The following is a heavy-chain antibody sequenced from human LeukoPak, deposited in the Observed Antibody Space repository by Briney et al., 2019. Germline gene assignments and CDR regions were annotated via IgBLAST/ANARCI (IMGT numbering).Heavy chain of an antibody. CDR2: INPNTGDT. D-gene: IGHD7-27*01. CDR3: ARLEMGTSRSPSDY. Sequence: GASVKVSCRASGYTFTDYFIHWVRQAPGQGLEWMGWINPNTGDTHYAQKFQGRVTMTRDTSITTAYMDLSRLGSDDTAVYYCARLEMGTSRSPSDYWGQGTLVTVSS. CDR1: GYTFTDYF. V-gene: IGHV1-2*02. J-gene: IGHJ4*02.